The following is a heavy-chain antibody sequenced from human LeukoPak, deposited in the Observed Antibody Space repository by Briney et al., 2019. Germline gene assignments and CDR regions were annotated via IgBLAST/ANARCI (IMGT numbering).Heavy chain of an antibody. CDR1: GGSFSGYY. CDR3: ARMMNWFDP. CDR2: INHSGST. Sequence: SETLSLTCAVYGGSFSGYYWSWIRQPPGKGLEWIGEINHSGSTNYNPSLKSRVTISVDTSKNQFSLKLSSVTAADTAVYYCARMMNWFDPWGQGTLVTVSS. D-gene: IGHD3-16*01. V-gene: IGHV4-34*01. J-gene: IGHJ5*02.